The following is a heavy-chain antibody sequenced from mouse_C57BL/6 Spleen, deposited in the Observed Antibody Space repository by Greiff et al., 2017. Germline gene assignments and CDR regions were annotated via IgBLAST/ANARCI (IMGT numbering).Heavy chain of an antibody. Sequence: EVNLVESGGGLVKPGGSLKLSCAASGFTFSSYAMSWVRQTPDKRLEWVATISAGGDYTYYPDNVKGRFTISIDNAKNTLYLQRIRLKSEDTAMYYCASDATVEAADGFAYWGQAILVTVSA. D-gene: IGHD1-1*01. CDR1: GFTFSSYA. CDR3: ASDATVEAADGFAY. J-gene: IGHJ3*01. V-gene: IGHV5-4*03. CDR2: ISAGGDYT.